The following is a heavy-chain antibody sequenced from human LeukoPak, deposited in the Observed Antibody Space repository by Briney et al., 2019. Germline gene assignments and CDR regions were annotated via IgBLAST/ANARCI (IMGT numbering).Heavy chain of an antibody. CDR3: ARVGARITMVRGGINKYYFDY. D-gene: IGHD3-10*01. V-gene: IGHV1-2*02. Sequence: ASVKVSCKASGYTFTGYYMHWVRQAPGQGLEWMGWINPKSGGTNYAQKFQGRVTMTRDTSISTAYMELSRLRSDDTAVYYCARVGARITMVRGGINKYYFDYWGQGTLVTVSS. CDR2: INPKSGGT. CDR1: GYTFTGYY. J-gene: IGHJ4*02.